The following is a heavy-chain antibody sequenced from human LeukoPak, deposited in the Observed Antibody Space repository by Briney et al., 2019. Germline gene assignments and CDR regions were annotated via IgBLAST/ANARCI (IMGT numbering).Heavy chain of an antibody. Sequence: SETLSLTCTASGGSISSYYWSWIRQPPGKGLEWIGYIYYSGSTNYNPSLKSRVTISVDTSKNQFSLKLSSVTAADTAVYYCARDRLSSGWYSGLDYWGQGTLVTVSS. CDR3: ARDRLSSGWYSGLDY. CDR1: GGSISSYY. D-gene: IGHD6-19*01. V-gene: IGHV4-59*01. CDR2: IYYSGST. J-gene: IGHJ4*02.